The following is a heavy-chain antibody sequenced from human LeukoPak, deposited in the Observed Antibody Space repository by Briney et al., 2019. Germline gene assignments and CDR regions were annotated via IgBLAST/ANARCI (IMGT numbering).Heavy chain of an antibody. D-gene: IGHD5-12*01. Sequence: PGGSLRLSCAASGFTFSNAWMSWVRQAPGKGLEWVGRIKSKTDGGTTDYAAPVKGRFTISRDDSKNTLYLQMNSLKTKDTAVYYCTTRIGAMDIVAAVDYWGQGTLVTVSS. CDR1: GFTFSNAW. V-gene: IGHV3-15*01. CDR3: TTRIGAMDIVAAVDY. J-gene: IGHJ4*02. CDR2: IKSKTDGGTT.